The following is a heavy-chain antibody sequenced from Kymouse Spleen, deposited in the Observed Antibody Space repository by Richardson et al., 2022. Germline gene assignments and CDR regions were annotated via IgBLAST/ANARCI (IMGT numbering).Heavy chain of an antibody. V-gene: IGHV3-33*01. CDR1: GFTFSSYG. J-gene: IGHJ4*02. CDR3: ACSMVRGVIIFDY. Sequence: QVQLVESGGGVVQPGRSLRLSCAASGFTFSSYGMHWVRQAPGKGLEWVAVIWYDGSNKYYADSVKGRFTISRDNSKNTLYLQMNSLRAEDTAVYYCACSMVRGVIIFDYWGQGTLVTVSS. D-gene: IGHD3-10*01. CDR2: IWYDGSNK.